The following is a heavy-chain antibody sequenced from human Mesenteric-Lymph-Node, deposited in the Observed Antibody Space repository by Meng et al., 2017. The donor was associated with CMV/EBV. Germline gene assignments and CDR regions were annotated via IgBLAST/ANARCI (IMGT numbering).Heavy chain of an antibody. CDR3: ARHQRWLKSEGGFNY. D-gene: IGHD4-23*01. J-gene: IGHJ4*02. CDR2: INHSEST. Sequence: VRLHRGGAGLFKPSGPPSLACADDCGSFMGCYWSWIRQPPGKGLEWIGEINHSESTNYNPSLKSRVTISVDTSKNQFSLKLSSVTAADTAVYYCARHQRWLKSEGGFNYWGQGTLVTVSS. CDR1: CGSFMGCY. V-gene: IGHV4-34*01.